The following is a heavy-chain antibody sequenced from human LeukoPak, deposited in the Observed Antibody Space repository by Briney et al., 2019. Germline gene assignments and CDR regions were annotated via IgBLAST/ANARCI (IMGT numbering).Heavy chain of an antibody. J-gene: IGHJ6*02. CDR1: GFTFSSYA. CDR2: ISGSGGST. Sequence: GGSLRLSCAASGFTFSSYAMSWVRQAPGKGLEWVSAISGSGGSTYYADSVKGRFTISRDNAKNSLYLQMHSLRAEDTAVYYCARSPYDFWSGYHYYYYYYGMDVWGQGTTVTVSS. CDR3: ARSPYDFWSGYHYYYYYYGMDV. V-gene: IGHV3-23*01. D-gene: IGHD3-3*01.